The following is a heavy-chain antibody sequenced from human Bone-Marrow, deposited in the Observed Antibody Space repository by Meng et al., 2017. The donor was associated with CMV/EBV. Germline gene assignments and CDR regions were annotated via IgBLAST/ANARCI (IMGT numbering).Heavy chain of an antibody. CDR1: GASVSSGSYY. V-gene: IGHV4-61*01. CDR2: IYYSGST. CDR3: ARERKRNWFDP. D-gene: IGHD5-24*01. Sequence: CTVSGASVSSGSYYRTWIRQHPGKGLEWIGFIYYSGSTNYNPSLKSRVTISVDTSKNQFSLKLSSVTAADTAVYYCARERKRNWFDPWGQGTLVTVSS. J-gene: IGHJ5*02.